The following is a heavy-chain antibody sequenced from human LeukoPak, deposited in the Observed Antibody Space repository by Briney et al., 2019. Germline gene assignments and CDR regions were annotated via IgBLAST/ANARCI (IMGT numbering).Heavy chain of an antibody. CDR3: ARRFYSSGYYPKPYYYSYMDV. CDR1: GYTFTDYY. Sequence: ASVTVSCKASGYTFTDYYIHWVRQAPGQGLEWMGSINPKSGDTNFPQKFQGRVTMTRDTSISTAYMELSRLRSDDTAVYYCARRFYSSGYYPKPYYYSYMDVWGKGTTVTISS. D-gene: IGHD3-22*01. CDR2: INPKSGDT. V-gene: IGHV1-2*02. J-gene: IGHJ6*03.